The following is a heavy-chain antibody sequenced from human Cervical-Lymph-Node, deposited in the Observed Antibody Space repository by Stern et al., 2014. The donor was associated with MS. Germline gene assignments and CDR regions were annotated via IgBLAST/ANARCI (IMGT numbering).Heavy chain of an antibody. CDR2: INKVGSGT. CDR3: VRDGDAYNFDY. V-gene: IGHV3-74*01. Sequence: EVQLVESGGGLVQPGGSVRLSCVASGFTFSNSWMHWVRQAPGKGLVWVSRINKVGSGTNYADSVKGRFTISRDNAKNTLYLQMNSLTAEDTAVYYCVRDGDAYNFDYWGQGILVTVSS. D-gene: IGHD5-24*01. J-gene: IGHJ4*02. CDR1: GFTFSNSW.